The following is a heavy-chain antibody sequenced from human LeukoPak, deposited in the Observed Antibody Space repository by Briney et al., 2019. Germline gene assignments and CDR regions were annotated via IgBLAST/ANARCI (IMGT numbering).Heavy chain of an antibody. D-gene: IGHD3-9*01. CDR3: ARRELDILTGHYYFDY. Sequence: ASVKVSCKASGYTFTSYGISWVRQAPGQGLEWMGWISAYNGNTNYAQKLQGRVTMTTDTSTSTAYMELRSLRSDDTAVYYCARRELDILTGHYYFDYWGQGTLVTVSS. CDR1: GYTFTSYG. CDR2: ISAYNGNT. J-gene: IGHJ4*02. V-gene: IGHV1-18*01.